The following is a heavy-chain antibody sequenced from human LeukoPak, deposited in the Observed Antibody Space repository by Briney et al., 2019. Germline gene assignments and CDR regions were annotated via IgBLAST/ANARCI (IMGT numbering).Heavy chain of an antibody. CDR2: ISWSSGSI. J-gene: IGHJ1*01. CDR1: GFTFDDYA. V-gene: IGHV3-9*01. D-gene: IGHD2-15*01. Sequence: GGSLRLSCAASGFTFDDYAMHWVRQAPGKGLEWVSGISWSSGSIGYADSVKGRFTISRDNAKNSLYLQMNSLRAEDTALYYCAKDFGDGYCSGGSCYGPAEYFQHWGQGTLVTVSS. CDR3: AKDFGDGYCSGGSCYGPAEYFQH.